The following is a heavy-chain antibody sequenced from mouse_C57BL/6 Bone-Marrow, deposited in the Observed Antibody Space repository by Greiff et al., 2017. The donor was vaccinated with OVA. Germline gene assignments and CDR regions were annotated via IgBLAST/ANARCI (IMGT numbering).Heavy chain of an antibody. Sequence: VKLVESGAELARPGASVKLSCKASGYTFTSYGISWVKQRTGQGLEWIGEIYPRSGNTYYNEKFKGKATLTADKSSSTAYMELRSLTSEDSAVYCCARKGVYYGSSYGYWGQGTTLTVSS. CDR1: GYTFTSYG. CDR2: IYPRSGNT. D-gene: IGHD1-1*01. J-gene: IGHJ2*01. CDR3: ARKGVYYGSSYGY. V-gene: IGHV1-81*01.